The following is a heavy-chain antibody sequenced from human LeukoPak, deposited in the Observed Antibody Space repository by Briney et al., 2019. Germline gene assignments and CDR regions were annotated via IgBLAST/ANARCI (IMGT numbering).Heavy chain of an antibody. CDR1: GGSISSYY. D-gene: IGHD6-19*01. CDR3: ARYIAVAGTVWFDP. Sequence: PSETLSLTCTVSGGSISSYYWSWIRQPPGKGLEWLGYIYYSGSTNYNPSLKSRVTISVDTSKNQFSLKLSSVTAADTAVYYCARYIAVAGTVWFDPWGQGTLVTVSS. J-gene: IGHJ5*02. CDR2: IYYSGST. V-gene: IGHV4-59*01.